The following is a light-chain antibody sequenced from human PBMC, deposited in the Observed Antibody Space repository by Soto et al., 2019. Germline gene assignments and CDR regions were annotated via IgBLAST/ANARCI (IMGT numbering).Light chain of an antibody. CDR1: SSNSGTNYD. CDR2: GNN. Sequence: QSVLTQPPSVSGAPGQRVTISCTGSSSNSGTNYDVHWYQQIPGTAPKLLIYGNNNRPSGVPVRFSGSKSGTSASLAITGLQAEDEADYYCQSYDNSLGVVVFGGGTKVTVL. V-gene: IGLV1-40*01. J-gene: IGLJ3*02. CDR3: QSYDNSLGVVV.